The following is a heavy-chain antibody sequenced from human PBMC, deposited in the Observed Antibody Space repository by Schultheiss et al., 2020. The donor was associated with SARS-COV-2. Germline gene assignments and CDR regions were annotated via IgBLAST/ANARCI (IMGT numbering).Heavy chain of an antibody. V-gene: IGHV4-39*07. D-gene: IGHD3-3*01. CDR2: IYYSGST. CDR3: ARAPYYDFWSCYYTGGYYGMDV. CDR1: GGSISSSSYY. J-gene: IGHJ6*02. Sequence: SQTLSLTCTVSGGSISSSSYYWGWIRKPPGKGLEWIGSIYYSGSTNYNPSLKSRVTISVDTSKNQFYLKLSSVTAADTAVYYCARAPYYDFWSCYYTGGYYGMDVWGQGTLVTVAS.